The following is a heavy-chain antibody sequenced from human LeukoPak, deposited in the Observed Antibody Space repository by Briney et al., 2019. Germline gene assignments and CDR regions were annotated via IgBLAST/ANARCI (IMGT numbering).Heavy chain of an antibody. CDR1: GFTFSSYA. CDR3: AKDGLYSTGWYDY. J-gene: IGHJ4*02. D-gene: IGHD6-19*01. CDR2: ISGSGGST. V-gene: IGHV3-23*01. Sequence: GGSLRLSCAASGFTFSSYAMSWVRQAPGKGLEWVSAISGSGGSTYYADSVKGRFTISRENSKNTLYPQMNSLRAEDTAVYYCAKDGLYSTGWYDYWGQGTLVTVSS.